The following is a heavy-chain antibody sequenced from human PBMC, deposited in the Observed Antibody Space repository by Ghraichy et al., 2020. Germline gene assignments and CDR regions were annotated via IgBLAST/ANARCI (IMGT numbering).Heavy chain of an antibody. CDR1: GGTFSSYA. CDR3: ARDMGSRVALTWTPCMDV. V-gene: IGHV1-69*13. J-gene: IGHJ6*02. Sequence: SVKVSCKASGGTFSSYAISWVRQAPGQGLEWMGGIIPIFGTANYAQKFQGRVTITADESTSTAYMELSSLRSEDTAVYYCARDMGSRVALTWTPCMDVWGQGTTVTVSS. CDR2: IIPIFGTA. D-gene: IGHD1-1*01.